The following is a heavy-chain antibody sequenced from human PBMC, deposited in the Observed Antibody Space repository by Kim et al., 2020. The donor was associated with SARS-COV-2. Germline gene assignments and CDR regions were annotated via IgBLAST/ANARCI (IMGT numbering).Heavy chain of an antibody. J-gene: IGHJ5*02. CDR3: ARGDGSGNSKNNWFDP. V-gene: IGHV4-31*02. Sequence: PSLKSRLTISLDTSKKQFSLRLSSVTDADAAVYYCARGDGSGNSKNNWFDPWGQGTLVTVSS. D-gene: IGHD3-3*01.